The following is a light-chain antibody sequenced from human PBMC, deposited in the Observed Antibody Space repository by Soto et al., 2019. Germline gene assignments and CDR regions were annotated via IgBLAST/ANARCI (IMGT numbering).Light chain of an antibody. J-gene: IGLJ2*01. V-gene: IGLV2-23*01. CDR2: EGS. CDR3: CSYAGSSTLV. Sequence: QSALTQPASVSGSPGQSITISCTGTSSDVGSYKFVSWYQQHPVKAPKLMIYEGSQRPSGVSNRFSGSKSGNTASLTISGLQAEDEADYYCCSYAGSSTLVFGGGTKLTVL. CDR1: SSDVGSYKF.